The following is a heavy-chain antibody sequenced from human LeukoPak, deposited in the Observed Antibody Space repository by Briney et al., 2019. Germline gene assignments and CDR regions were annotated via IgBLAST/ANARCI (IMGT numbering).Heavy chain of an antibody. V-gene: IGHV3-23*01. CDR2: LSGSGITT. J-gene: IGHJ4*01. D-gene: IGHD6-19*01. CDR1: GFTFSNPA. CDR3: AKGIYSSGWSYFDY. Sequence: GGSLRLSCAASGFTFSNPAMSWVRQAPGKGLEWASTLSGSGITTYYADSVKGRFTISRDNSKNTLYLQMNSLRAEDTAVYYCAKGIYSSGWSYFDYWGHGTLVTVSS.